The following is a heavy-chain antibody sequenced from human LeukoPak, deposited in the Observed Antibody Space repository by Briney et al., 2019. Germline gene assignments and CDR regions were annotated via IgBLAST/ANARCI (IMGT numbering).Heavy chain of an antibody. Sequence: PGGSLLLSCAASGFTFSSYAMSWVRPAPGKGLEWVSAISGSGGSTYYAASVKGRFTISRDNSKNKLYLQMNSLRAEDTAVYYCAKDKGIFDYWGQGTLVTVSS. D-gene: IGHD6-13*01. J-gene: IGHJ4*02. CDR1: GFTFSSYA. CDR2: ISGSGGST. V-gene: IGHV3-23*01. CDR3: AKDKGIFDY.